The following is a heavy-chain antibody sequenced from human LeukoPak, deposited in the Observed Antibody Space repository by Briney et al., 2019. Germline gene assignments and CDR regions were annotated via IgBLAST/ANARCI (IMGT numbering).Heavy chain of an antibody. D-gene: IGHD4-17*01. J-gene: IGHJ4*02. CDR2: IIPMFGTT. CDR1: GGTFSSYA. Sequence: SVKVPCKASGGTFSSYAITWVRQAPGQGLEWMGGIIPMFGTTNYAQKSQGRVTITADESTSTAYMELNSLRSEDTAVYYCARVQGATVTTLLNARFEHWGQGTLVTVSS. CDR3: ARVQGATVTTLLNARFEH. V-gene: IGHV1-69*01.